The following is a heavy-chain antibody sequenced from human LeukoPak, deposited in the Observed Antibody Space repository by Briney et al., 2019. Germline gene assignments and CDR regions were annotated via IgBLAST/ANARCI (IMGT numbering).Heavy chain of an antibody. D-gene: IGHD1-26*01. J-gene: IGHJ5*02. CDR2: IYTSGST. CDR1: GGSISSYY. Sequence: SETLSLTCTVSGGSISSYYWSWIRQPAGKGLEWIGRIYTSGSTNYNPSLKSRVTMSLDASKNQFSLELNSVTPADTAVYYCARGGNYWPQWWFDPWGRGTLVSVSS. CDR3: ARGGNYWPQWWFDP. V-gene: IGHV4-4*07.